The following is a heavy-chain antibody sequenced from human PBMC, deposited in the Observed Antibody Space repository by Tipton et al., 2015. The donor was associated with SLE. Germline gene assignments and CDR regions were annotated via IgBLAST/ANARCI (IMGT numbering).Heavy chain of an antibody. V-gene: IGHV4-39*01. CDR1: GDSISSGGYY. J-gene: IGHJ4*02. Sequence: TLSLTCTVFGDSISSGGYYWGWIRQPSGKGLAWIGNIYYSGSTYYNPSLKSRVTISVDTSKNEFSLKLSSVTAADTAVYYCARGGWQLAQPFDTWGQGTLVTVSS. D-gene: IGHD4-23*01. CDR2: IYYSGST. CDR3: ARGGWQLAQPFDT.